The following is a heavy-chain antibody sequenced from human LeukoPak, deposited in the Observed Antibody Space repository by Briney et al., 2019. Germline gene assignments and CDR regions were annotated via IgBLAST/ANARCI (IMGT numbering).Heavy chain of an antibody. CDR1: GGSISSYY. J-gene: IGHJ4*02. CDR2: IYYSGST. Sequence: SETLSLTCTVSGGSISSYYWSWIRQPPGKGLEWIGYIYYSGSTNYNPSLKSRVTISVDTSKNQFSLKLSSVTAADTAVYYCARDRGDSSGWPFDYWGQGTLVTVSS. CDR3: ARDRGDSSGWPFDY. D-gene: IGHD6-19*01. V-gene: IGHV4-59*12.